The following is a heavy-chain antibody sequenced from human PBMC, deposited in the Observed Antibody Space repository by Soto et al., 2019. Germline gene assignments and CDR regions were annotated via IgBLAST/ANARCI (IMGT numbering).Heavy chain of an antibody. CDR1: GGPFSGFF. CDR3: ARVVRASAPTSHSHFYHYMVI. J-gene: IGHJ6*03. Sequence: QVQLQQWGAGLLKPSETLSLTCAVYGGPFSGFFWSWVRQPPGKGLEWIGDISPSGNTNYSPSLKSRVTLSVATSKNQFSLSLTSVTAAATAVYFCARVVRASAPTSHSHFYHYMVIWGKATTVTVSS. CDR2: ISPSGNT. V-gene: IGHV4-34*02. D-gene: IGHD6-25*01.